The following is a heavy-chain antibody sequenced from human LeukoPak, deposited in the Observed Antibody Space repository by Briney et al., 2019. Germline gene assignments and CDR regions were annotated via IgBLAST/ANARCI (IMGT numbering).Heavy chain of an antibody. CDR2: INYSGST. D-gene: IGHD6-13*01. J-gene: IGHJ4*02. Sequence: SETLSLTCAVYGGSFSGYYWSWNRQPPGKGLEWIGEINYSGSTNYNPSLKSRVTISVDTSKNQFSLKLSSVTAADTAVYYCARGGRQQLVRGYFDYWGQGTLVTVSS. CDR1: GGSFSGYY. CDR3: ARGGRQQLVRGYFDY. V-gene: IGHV4-34*01.